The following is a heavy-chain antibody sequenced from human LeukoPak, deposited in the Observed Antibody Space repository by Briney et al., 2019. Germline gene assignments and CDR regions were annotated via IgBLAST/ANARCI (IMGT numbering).Heavy chain of an antibody. V-gene: IGHV4-59*01. D-gene: IGHD3-22*01. CDR1: GGSISSYY. CDR2: ISYSGST. J-gene: IGHJ4*02. CDR3: ANYYDSSGFDY. Sequence: SSETLSLTCTVSGGSISSYYWSWIRQPPGKGLEWIGYISYSGSTNYNPSLESRVTISVDTSKNQFSLKLSSVTAADTAVYYCANYYDSSGFDYWGQGALVTVSS.